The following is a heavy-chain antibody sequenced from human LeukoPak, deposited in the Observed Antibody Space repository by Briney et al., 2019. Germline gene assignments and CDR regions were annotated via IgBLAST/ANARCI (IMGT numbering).Heavy chain of an antibody. Sequence: SETLSLTCTVAGGSISSYYWSWIRQPPGKGLEWIGYIYYSGSTNYNPSLKSRVTISVDTSKNQFSLKLSSVTAADTAVYYCARGWLGSGSYPFDYWGQGTLVTVSS. CDR1: GGSISSYY. J-gene: IGHJ4*02. CDR2: IYYSGST. V-gene: IGHV4-59*01. CDR3: ARGWLGSGSYPFDY. D-gene: IGHD3-10*01.